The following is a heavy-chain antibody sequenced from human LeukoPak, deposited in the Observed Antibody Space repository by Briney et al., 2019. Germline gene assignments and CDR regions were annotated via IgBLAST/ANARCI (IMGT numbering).Heavy chain of an antibody. CDR2: IRSKAYGGTT. CDR1: GFTFGDYA. CDR3: TRGRPWPAVAGTPIDAFDI. Sequence: GGSLRLSCTASGFTFGDYAMSWFRQAPGKGLEWVGFIRSKAYGGTTEYAASVKGRFTISRDDSKSIAYLQMNSLKTEDTAVYYCTRGRPWPAVAGTPIDAFDIWGQGTMVTVSS. V-gene: IGHV3-49*03. D-gene: IGHD6-19*01. J-gene: IGHJ3*02.